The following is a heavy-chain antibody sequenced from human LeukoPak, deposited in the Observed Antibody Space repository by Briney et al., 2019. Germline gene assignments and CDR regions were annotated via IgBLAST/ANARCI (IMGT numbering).Heavy chain of an antibody. CDR2: MNPNSGNT. Sequence: ASVKVSCKASGGTFSSYAISWVRRATGQGLEWMGWMNPNSGNTGYAQKFQGRVTMTRNTSISTAYMELSSLRSEDTAVYYCASGHDRFDYWGQGTLVTVSS. CDR1: GGTFSSYA. CDR3: ASGHDRFDY. V-gene: IGHV1-8*02. J-gene: IGHJ4*02.